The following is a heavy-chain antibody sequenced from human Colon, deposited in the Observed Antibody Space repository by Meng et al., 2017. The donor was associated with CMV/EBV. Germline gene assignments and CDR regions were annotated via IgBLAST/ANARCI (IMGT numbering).Heavy chain of an antibody. CDR2: IDTSGYTV. CDR3: ARDRGTAVGEDGMDV. D-gene: IGHD3-10*01. Sequence: GESLKISCGASGFTFSRYWMNWVRQAPGKGLEWVSYIDTSGYTVSYGDSVKGRFTISRDNAKNSLFLQMNSLRGDDTAVYYCARDRGTAVGEDGMDVWGQGTTVTVSS. CDR1: GFTFSRYW. V-gene: IGHV3-48*04. J-gene: IGHJ6*02.